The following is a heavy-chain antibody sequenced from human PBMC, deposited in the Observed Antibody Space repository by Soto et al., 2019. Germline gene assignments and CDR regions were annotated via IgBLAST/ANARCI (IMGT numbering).Heavy chain of an antibody. CDR1: AYTFTSYY. CDR2: INPSRGST. V-gene: IGHV1-46*03. J-gene: IGHJ3*01. Sequence: QVQMVQSGAELKRPGASVRVSCKASAYTFTSYYVHWVRQAPGQGPEWMGMINPSRGSTDYAQKSQSSLTLXRDTSTTTVYMELSSLRSEDTAIYFCTRSVITTAGTDAFDLWGQGTLVTVSS. CDR3: TRSVITTAGTDAFDL. D-gene: IGHD6-13*01.